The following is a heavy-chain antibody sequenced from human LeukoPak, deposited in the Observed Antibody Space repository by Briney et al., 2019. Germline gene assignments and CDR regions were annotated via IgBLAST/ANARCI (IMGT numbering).Heavy chain of an antibody. J-gene: IGHJ5*02. CDR3: ARDPVEVYSGPHWFDP. CDR1: GYTFTDYY. Sequence: ASVKVSCKASGYTFTDYYMHWVRQAPGQGLEWMGWINPHSGGTKYGQKFQGRVTMTRDTSISTAYMELSRLRSDDTAVYYCARDPVEVYSGPHWFDPWGQGTLVTVSS. V-gene: IGHV1-2*02. D-gene: IGHD5-12*01. CDR2: INPHSGGT.